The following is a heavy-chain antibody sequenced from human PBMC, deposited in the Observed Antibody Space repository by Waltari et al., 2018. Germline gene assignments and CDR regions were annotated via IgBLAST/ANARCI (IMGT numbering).Heavy chain of an antibody. CDR3: ARHWKRNGYRIDP. V-gene: IGHV4-39*01. J-gene: IGHJ5*02. CDR1: GGSITRSSYY. CDR2: MYYSGTT. Sequence: QLLLQESGPGLVTPSETLSLTCTVSGGSITRSSYYWGWVRQSPGKGPEWLGSMYYSGTTYYNPTLESRLTISGDTSKNQFSLRLSSVTAADTAVYYCARHWKRNGYRIDPWGQGTRVTVSS. D-gene: IGHD5-12*01.